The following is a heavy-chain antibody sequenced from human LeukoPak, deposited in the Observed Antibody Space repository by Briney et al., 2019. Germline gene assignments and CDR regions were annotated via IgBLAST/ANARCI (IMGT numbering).Heavy chain of an antibody. Sequence: PGGPLRLSCAASGFTFSIYAMSWVRQAPGKGLEWVSAISGSGGSTYYADSVKGRFTISRDNSKNTLYLQMNSLRAEDTAVYYCAKGLVNCGGDCYSGGMDVWGQGTTVTVSS. CDR2: ISGSGGST. V-gene: IGHV3-23*01. J-gene: IGHJ6*02. D-gene: IGHD2-21*02. CDR3: AKGLVNCGGDCYSGGMDV. CDR1: GFTFSIYA.